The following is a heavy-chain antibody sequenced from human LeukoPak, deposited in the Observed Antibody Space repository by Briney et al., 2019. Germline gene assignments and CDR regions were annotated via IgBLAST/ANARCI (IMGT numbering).Heavy chain of an antibody. D-gene: IGHD2-15*01. CDR3: ARWGYCTGGSCYRYDQ. Sequence: GGSLRLSCAASGFTVSSSYMSWVRQAPGKGLEWVANIKQDGSEKYYVDSVRGRFTISRDNAKNSLDLQMNSLRAEDTAVYYCARWGYCTGGSCYRYDQWGQGTLVTVSS. V-gene: IGHV3-7*01. J-gene: IGHJ4*02. CDR1: GFTVSSSY. CDR2: IKQDGSEK.